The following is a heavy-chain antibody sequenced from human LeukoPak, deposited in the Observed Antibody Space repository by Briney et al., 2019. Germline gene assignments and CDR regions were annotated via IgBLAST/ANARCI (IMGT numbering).Heavy chain of an antibody. CDR1: GGSFSGYY. J-gene: IGHJ5*02. Sequence: SETLSLTCAVYGGSFSGYYWSWIRQPPGKGLEWIGEINHSGSTNYNPSLKSRVTISVDTSKNQFSLKLSSVTAADTAVYYCATEPGYCTGGRCYGGWFDPWGQGTLVSVSS. CDR2: INHSGST. V-gene: IGHV4-34*01. D-gene: IGHD2-8*02. CDR3: ATEPGYCTGGRCYGGWFDP.